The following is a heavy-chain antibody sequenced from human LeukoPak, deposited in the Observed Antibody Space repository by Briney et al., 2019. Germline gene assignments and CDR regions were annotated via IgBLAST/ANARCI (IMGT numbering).Heavy chain of an antibody. CDR1: GYTFTSYG. CDR3: ARLPDPYYYYMDV. V-gene: IGHV1-18*01. CDR2: ISAYNGNT. Sequence: ASVKVSCKASGYTFTSYGISWVRQAPGQGLEWMGWISAYNGNTNYAQKLQGRVTMTEDTSTDTAYMELSSLRSEDTAVYYCARLPDPYYYYMDVWGKGTTVTVSS. J-gene: IGHJ6*03.